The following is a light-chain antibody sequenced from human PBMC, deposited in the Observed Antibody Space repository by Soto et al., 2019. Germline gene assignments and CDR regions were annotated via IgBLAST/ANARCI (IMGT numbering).Light chain of an antibody. CDR2: EAS. CDR3: KKRSDWQIP. Sequence: EIVLTQSPGTLSLSPGERATLSCRASQSVSSSYLAWYQQKPGQAHRLLIYEASNRATGIPARFSGSGSGKDFTLNISSLENEEFAVYYCKKRSDWQIPVGQGTRREIK. J-gene: IGKJ5*01. V-gene: IGKV3D-20*02. CDR1: QSVSSSY.